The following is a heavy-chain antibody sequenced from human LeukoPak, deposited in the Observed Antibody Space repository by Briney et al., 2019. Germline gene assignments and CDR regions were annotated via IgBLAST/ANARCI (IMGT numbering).Heavy chain of an antibody. CDR1: GFTFSSY. J-gene: IGHJ4*02. V-gene: IGHV3-30*02. CDR2: IRYDGSNK. Sequence: GGSLRLSCAASGFTFSSYMHWVRQAPGKGLEWVAFIRYDGSNKYYADSVKGRFTISRDNSKNTLYLQMNSLRAEDTAVYYCAKDSGGGDCFFDHWGQGTLVIVSS. CDR3: AKDSGGGDCFFDH. D-gene: IGHD2-21*02.